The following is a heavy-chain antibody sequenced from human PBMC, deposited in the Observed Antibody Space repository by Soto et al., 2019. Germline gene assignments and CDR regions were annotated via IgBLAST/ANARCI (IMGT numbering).Heavy chain of an antibody. D-gene: IGHD3-22*01. CDR2: IKSKTVGGTT. V-gene: IGHV3-15*07. CDR3: TTTDDYYESSGYYLDDSFDI. J-gene: IGHJ4*03. CDR1: GVCFSRWS. Sequence: VGSRSLDCAAGGVCFSRWSTYWVRQAPGKGLEWVGRIKSKTVGGTTDYAAPVKGRFTISRDDSKNTLYLQMNSLKTEDTAVYYCTTTDDYYESSGYYLDDSFDIWGQGTLVTVSS.